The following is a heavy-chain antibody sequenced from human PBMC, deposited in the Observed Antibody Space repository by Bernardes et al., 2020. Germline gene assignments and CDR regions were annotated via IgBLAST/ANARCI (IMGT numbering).Heavy chain of an antibody. V-gene: IGHV1-2*04. CDR1: GYTFTDYY. D-gene: IGHD3-10*01. CDR2: INPNTGGT. Sequence: ASVKVSCKASGYTFTDYYMNWVRQAPGQGLEWMGWINPNTGGTNYAQKFQGWVTMTRDTPMSTAYMDLTRLASDDTAVYYCATSGKSGEDFFDFWGQGTLVTVSS. CDR3: ATSGKSGEDFFDF. J-gene: IGHJ4*02.